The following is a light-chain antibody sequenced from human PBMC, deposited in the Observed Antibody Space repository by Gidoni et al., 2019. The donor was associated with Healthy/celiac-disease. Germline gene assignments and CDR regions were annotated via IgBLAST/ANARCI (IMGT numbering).Light chain of an antibody. Sequence: DIPLTQSPSSLSASVGDRVTITCRASKSISSYLNWYQQKPGKAPKLLIYAASSLQSGVPSRFSGRGAGTDFTLTISSLQTEDFATYYCQQSYSTPRTFGQGTKVEIK. J-gene: IGKJ1*01. V-gene: IGKV1-39*01. CDR1: KSISSY. CDR3: QQSYSTPRT. CDR2: AAS.